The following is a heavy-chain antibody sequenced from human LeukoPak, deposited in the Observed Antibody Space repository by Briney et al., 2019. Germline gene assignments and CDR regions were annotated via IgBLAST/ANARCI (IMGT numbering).Heavy chain of an antibody. CDR1: GGSISSSSYY. J-gene: IGHJ6*03. V-gene: IGHV4-39*07. Sequence: SETLSLTCTVSGGSISSSSYYWGWIRQPPGKGLEWIGSIYYSGSTYYNPALKSRVTISVDTSKNQFSMTLSSVTAADTAVYYCAREKIGTGTVLGKDYYYMDVWGKGTTVTVSS. CDR3: AREKIGTGTVLGKDYYYMDV. CDR2: IYYSGST. D-gene: IGHD3-16*01.